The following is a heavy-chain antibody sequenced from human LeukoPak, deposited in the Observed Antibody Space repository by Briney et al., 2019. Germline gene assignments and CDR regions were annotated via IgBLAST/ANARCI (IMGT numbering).Heavy chain of an antibody. Sequence: ASVKVSCKASGYTFTGYYMHWVRQAPGQGLEWMGWISAYNGNTNYAQKLQGRVTMTTDTSTSTAYMELRSLRSDDTAVYYCAREKHGGFGESDYWGQGTLVTVSS. V-gene: IGHV1-18*04. CDR3: AREKHGGFGESDY. D-gene: IGHD3-10*01. J-gene: IGHJ4*02. CDR2: ISAYNGNT. CDR1: GYTFTGYY.